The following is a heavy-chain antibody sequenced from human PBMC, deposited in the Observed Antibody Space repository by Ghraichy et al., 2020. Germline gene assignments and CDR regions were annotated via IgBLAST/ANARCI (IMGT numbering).Heavy chain of an antibody. CDR2: IYYSGST. CDR1: GGSISSSSYY. J-gene: IGHJ6*02. V-gene: IGHV4-39*01. D-gene: IGHD6-19*01. Sequence: SETLSLTCTVSGGSISSSSYYWGWIRQPPGKGLEWIGSIYYSGSTYYNPSLKSRVTISVDTSKNQFSLKLSSVTAADTAVYYCARLAAPLSYYYYGMDVWGQGTTVTVSS. CDR3: ARLAAPLSYYYYGMDV.